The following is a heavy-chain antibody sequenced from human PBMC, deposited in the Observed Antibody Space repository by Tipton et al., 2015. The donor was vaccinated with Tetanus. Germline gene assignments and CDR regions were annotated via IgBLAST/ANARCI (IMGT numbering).Heavy chain of an antibody. CDR1: GYTFTGNY. Sequence: QVQLVQSGADVKKPGDSVKVSCKASGYTFTGNYIHWVRQAPGQGLEWMGWMNPNSGGTNYAQKFQGRVTMTRDTSISTAYMELSRLRSDDTGVYYCARANYNFPKKGPFDSWGQGTLVIVSS. CDR2: MNPNSGGT. V-gene: IGHV1-2*02. J-gene: IGHJ4*02. D-gene: IGHD3-3*01. CDR3: ARANYNFPKKGPFDS.